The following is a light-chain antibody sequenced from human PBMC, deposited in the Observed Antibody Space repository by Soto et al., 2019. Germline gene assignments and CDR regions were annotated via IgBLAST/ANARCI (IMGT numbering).Light chain of an antibody. CDR3: QQYGLSLLT. V-gene: IGKV3-15*01. Sequence: EIVLTQSPATLSLSPGERATLSCRASQSVSSNLAWYQQKPGQAPRLLIYGASSRVTGIPARFSGSGSGTDFTLTISSLQSEDFALYYCQQYGLSLLTFGGGTKVDIK. CDR1: QSVSSN. CDR2: GAS. J-gene: IGKJ4*01.